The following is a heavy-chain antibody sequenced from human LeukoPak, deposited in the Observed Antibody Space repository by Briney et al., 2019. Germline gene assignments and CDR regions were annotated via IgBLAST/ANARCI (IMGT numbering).Heavy chain of an antibody. D-gene: IGHD6-13*01. CDR1: GGTFSSYA. J-gene: IGHJ4*02. CDR3: ALGLGIAAAELDY. Sequence: ASVKVSCKASGGTFSSYAISWVRQAPGQGLECMGGIIPMFGTANYAQKVQGRVTITADKSTNTAYMELSSLTSEDTAVYYCALGLGIAAAELDYWAREPWSPSPQ. CDR2: IIPMFGTA. V-gene: IGHV1-69*06.